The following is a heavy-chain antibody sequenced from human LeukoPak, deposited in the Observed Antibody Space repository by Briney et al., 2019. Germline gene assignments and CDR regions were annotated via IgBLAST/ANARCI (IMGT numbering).Heavy chain of an antibody. CDR1: GFNFSGYA. D-gene: IGHD6-19*01. V-gene: IGHV3-23*01. CDR2: FGGGGGST. Sequence: PGGSLRLSCAASGFNFSGYAMSWVRQAPGKGLEWVSTFGGGGGSTYYADSVKGRFTISRDNSKNTLYLQMNSLRAEDTAIYYCAKDKTPVSGWYGGIDYWGQGTLVTVSS. J-gene: IGHJ4*02. CDR3: AKDKTPVSGWYGGIDY.